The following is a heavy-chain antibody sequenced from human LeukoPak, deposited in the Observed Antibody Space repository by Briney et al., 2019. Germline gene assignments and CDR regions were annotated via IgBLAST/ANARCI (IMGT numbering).Heavy chain of an antibody. V-gene: IGHV3-23*01. CDR2: VRGGGGST. CDR1: GFTFSSCS. Sequence: PGGSLRLSCAASGFTFSSCSMSWVRQAPGKGLEWVSAVRGGGGSTYYAASVKGRFTISRDNSKNTLYLQMSSLRAEDTALYYCARDNYPPRYYGMDVWGQGTTVTVSS. J-gene: IGHJ6*02. D-gene: IGHD4-11*01. CDR3: ARDNYPPRYYGMDV.